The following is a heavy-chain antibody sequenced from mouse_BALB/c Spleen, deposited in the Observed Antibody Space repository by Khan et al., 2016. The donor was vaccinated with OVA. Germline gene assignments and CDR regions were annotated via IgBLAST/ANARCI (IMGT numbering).Heavy chain of an antibody. J-gene: IGHJ3*01. CDR2: VSTGGHYT. V-gene: IGHV5-6*01. CDR3: ARLAYYYDSEGFAY. Sequence: EVKLVESGGDVVKPGGSLKLSCAASGFTFSTYGMSWVRQTPDKRLEWVATVSTGGHYTYYPDTVKGRFTISRDNAKNTLYLQMSSLKYEDTAMFYCARLAYYYDSEGFAYWGQGTLVTVSA. D-gene: IGHD1-1*01. CDR1: GFTFSTYG.